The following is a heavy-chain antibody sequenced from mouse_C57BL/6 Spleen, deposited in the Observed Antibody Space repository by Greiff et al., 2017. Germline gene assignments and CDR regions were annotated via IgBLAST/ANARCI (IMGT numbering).Heavy chain of an antibody. Sequence: QVQLQQPGAELVRPGSSVKLSCKASGYTFTSYWMDWVKQRPGQGLEWIGNIYPSDSETHYNQKFKDKATLTVDKSSSTAYMQLSSLTSEDSAVYYCARSLTGTGAWFAYWGQGTLVTVSA. CDR3: ARSLTGTGAWFAY. D-gene: IGHD4-1*01. CDR1: GYTFTSYW. J-gene: IGHJ3*01. V-gene: IGHV1-61*01. CDR2: IYPSDSET.